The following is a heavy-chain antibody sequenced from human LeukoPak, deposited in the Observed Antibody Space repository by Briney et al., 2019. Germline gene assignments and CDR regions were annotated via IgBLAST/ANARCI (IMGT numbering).Heavy chain of an antibody. D-gene: IGHD1-26*01. J-gene: IGHJ4*02. V-gene: IGHV3-66*01. CDR3: ARAGQVGATIGHYDY. CDR2: IYSGGST. CDR1: GFTVSSNY. Sequence: GGSLRLSCAASGFTVSSNYMSWVRQAPGKGLELVSVIYSGGSTYYADSVKGRFTISRDNSKNTLYLQMNSLRAEDTAVYYCARAGQVGATIGHYDYWGQGTLVTVSS.